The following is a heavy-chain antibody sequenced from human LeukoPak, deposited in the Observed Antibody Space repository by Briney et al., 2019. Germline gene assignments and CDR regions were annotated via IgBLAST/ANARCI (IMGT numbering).Heavy chain of an antibody. D-gene: IGHD1-26*01. V-gene: IGHV4-59*01. CDR3: ARAGVGGATANDY. CDR2: IYSSGST. CDR1: GDSINTYY. J-gene: IGHJ4*02. Sequence: SETLSLTCTVSGDSINTYYWSWIRQPPGKGLEWIGYIYSSGSTNYNPSLKSRVTISVDTSKNLFSLKLSSVTAADTAVYYCARAGVGGATANDYWGQGTLVTVPS.